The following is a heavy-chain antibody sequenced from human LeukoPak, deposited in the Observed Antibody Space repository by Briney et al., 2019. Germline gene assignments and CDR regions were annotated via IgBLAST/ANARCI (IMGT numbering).Heavy chain of an antibody. V-gene: IGHV3-48*01. CDR2: ITSSSSII. CDR3: AKGQEWLPFDY. D-gene: IGHD3-3*01. Sequence: GGSLRLSCAASGFTFSSYSMNWVRQAPGKGLEWVSYITSSSSIIYYGDPVKGRYTISRDNSKSTLYLQMNSLRAEDTAVYYCAKGQEWLPFDYWGQGTLVTVSS. J-gene: IGHJ4*02. CDR1: GFTFSSYS.